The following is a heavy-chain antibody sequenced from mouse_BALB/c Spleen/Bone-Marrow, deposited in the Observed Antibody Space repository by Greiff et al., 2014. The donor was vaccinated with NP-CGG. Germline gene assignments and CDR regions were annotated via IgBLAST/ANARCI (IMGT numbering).Heavy chain of an antibody. J-gene: IGHJ2*01. CDR1: GYTFTSYT. CDR3: STTLITTADY. Sequence: VKLVESGAELARPGASVKMSCKASGYTFTSYTMHWVKQRPGQGLEWIGYINPTIGYTNYNQKFKDKATLTADKSSSTAYMQLSSLTSEDPAVYYCSTTLITTADYWGQGTTLSVSS. V-gene: IGHV1-4*01. CDR2: INPTIGYT. D-gene: IGHD2-4*01.